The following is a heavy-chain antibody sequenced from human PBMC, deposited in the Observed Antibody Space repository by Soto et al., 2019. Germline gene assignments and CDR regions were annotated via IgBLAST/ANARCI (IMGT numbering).Heavy chain of an antibody. CDR2: IYHSGST. V-gene: IGHV4-4*02. CDR1: GGSISSSNW. D-gene: IGHD3-10*01. J-gene: IGHJ6*02. CDR3: ARDSRITMIRDLSRVDYYYGMDV. Sequence: SETLSLTCAVSGGSISSSNWWSWVRQPPGKGLEWIGEIYHSGSTNYNPSLKSRVTISVDKSKNQFSLKLSSVTAADTAVYYCARDSRITMIRDLSRVDYYYGMDVWGQGTTVTVSS.